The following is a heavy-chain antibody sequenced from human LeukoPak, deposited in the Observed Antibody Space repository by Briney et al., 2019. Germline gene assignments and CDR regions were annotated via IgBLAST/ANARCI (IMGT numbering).Heavy chain of an antibody. J-gene: IGHJ5*02. V-gene: IGHV3-53*01. CDR1: GYSFTSYW. CDR2: IYSGGST. D-gene: IGHD4-17*01. CDR3: ARERLRSFDP. Sequence: GESLKISCKGSGYSFTSYWIGWVRQMPGKGLEWVSVIYSGGSTYYADSVKGRFTISRDNSKNTLSLQMNSLRAEDTAVYYCARERLRSFDPWGQGTLVTVSS.